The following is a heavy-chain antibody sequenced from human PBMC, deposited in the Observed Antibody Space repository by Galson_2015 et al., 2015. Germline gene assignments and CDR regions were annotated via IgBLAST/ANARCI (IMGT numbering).Heavy chain of an antibody. Sequence: SLRLSCAASGFTFSSYGMHWVRQAPGKGLEWVSAISGSGGSTYYADSVKGRFTISRDNSKNTLYLQMNSLRAEDTAVYYCANDISIAAAGTASKYYFDYWGQGTLVTVSS. CDR3: ANDISIAAAGTASKYYFDY. V-gene: IGHV3-23*01. J-gene: IGHJ4*02. D-gene: IGHD6-13*01. CDR2: ISGSGGST. CDR1: GFTFSSYG.